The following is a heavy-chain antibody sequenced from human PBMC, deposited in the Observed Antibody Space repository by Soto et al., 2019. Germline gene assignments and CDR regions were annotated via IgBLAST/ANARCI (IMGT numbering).Heavy chain of an antibody. CDR1: GFTFSSYW. CDR3: ARDLDCSGGSCDSVFLDYYYGMDV. J-gene: IGHJ6*02. CDR2: IKQDGSEK. Sequence: GGSLRLPCAASGFTFSSYWMSWFRQAPGKRLEWVAHIKQDGSEKYYVDSVKGRFTISRDNAKNSLYLQMNSLRAEDTAVYYCARDLDCSGGSCDSVFLDYYYGMDVWGQGTTVTVSS. D-gene: IGHD2-15*01. V-gene: IGHV3-7*03.